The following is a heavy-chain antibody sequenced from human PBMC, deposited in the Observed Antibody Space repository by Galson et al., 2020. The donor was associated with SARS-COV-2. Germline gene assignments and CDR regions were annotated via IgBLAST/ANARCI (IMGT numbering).Heavy chain of an antibody. CDR3: ATTYGSGYYDPSGYIERNDAFDI. V-gene: IGHV4-4*07. Sequence: PSETLSLTCTVSGDSISSYSWSWIRQPAGKGLEWIGRIYSSGSTNYNPSLKSRLTMSLDTSKNQFTLKLNSVTAADTAVYYCATTYGSGYYDPSGYIERNDAFDIWGQGTMVTVSS. D-gene: IGHD3-22*01. J-gene: IGHJ3*02. CDR1: GDSISSYS. CDR2: IYSSGST.